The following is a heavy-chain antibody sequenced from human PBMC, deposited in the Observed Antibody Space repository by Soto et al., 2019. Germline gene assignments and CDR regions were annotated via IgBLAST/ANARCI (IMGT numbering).Heavy chain of an antibody. D-gene: IGHD3-22*01. V-gene: IGHV1-69*12. CDR3: AKHYDNWDYYCGMDV. J-gene: IGHJ6*02. CDR2: IIPIFGTA. CDR1: GGTFSSYA. Sequence: QVQLVQSGAEVKKPGSSVKVSCKASGGTFSSYAISWVRQAPGQGLEWMGGIIPIFGTADYAQKFQGRVTISAEESTSTAYMELSSLRPEDTAVYYCAKHYDNWDYYCGMDVWGQGTTVTVSS.